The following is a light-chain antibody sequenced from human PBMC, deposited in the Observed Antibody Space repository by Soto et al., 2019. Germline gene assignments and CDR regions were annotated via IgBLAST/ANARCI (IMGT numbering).Light chain of an antibody. CDR2: GAS. V-gene: IGKV3-15*01. Sequence: EIVFTQSPGTLSLSPGERATLSCRASQSVTSNYLAWYQQKPGQAPRLLIYGASTRATGIPARFSGSGSGTEFTLTISSLQSEDFAVYYCQQFHNWPPITFGQGTRLEIK. CDR3: QQFHNWPPIT. J-gene: IGKJ5*01. CDR1: QSVTSN.